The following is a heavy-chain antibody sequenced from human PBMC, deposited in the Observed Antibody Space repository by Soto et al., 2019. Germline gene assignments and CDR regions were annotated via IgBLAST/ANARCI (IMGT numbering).Heavy chain of an antibody. V-gene: IGHV3-30*18. D-gene: IGHD6-13*01. CDR2: ISYDGSNK. CDR3: AKGGRGPYSSSWYEETD. Sequence: PGGSLRLSCAASGFTSSSYGMHWVRQAPGKGLEWVAVISYDGSNKYYADSVKGRFTISRDNSKNTLYLQMNSLRAEDTAVYYCAKGGRGPYSSSWYEETDWGQGTLVTVSS. CDR1: GFTSSSYG. J-gene: IGHJ4*02.